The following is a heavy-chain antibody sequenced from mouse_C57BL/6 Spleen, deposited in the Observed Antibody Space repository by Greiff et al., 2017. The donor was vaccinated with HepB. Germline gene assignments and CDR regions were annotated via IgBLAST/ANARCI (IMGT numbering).Heavy chain of an antibody. CDR1: GYTFTSYW. V-gene: IGHV1-59*01. D-gene: IGHD4-1*01. Sequence: QVQLQQPGAELVRPGTSVKLSCKASGYTFTSYWMHWVKQRPGQGLEWIGVIDPSDSYTNYNQKFKGKATLTVDTSSSTAYMQLSSLTSEDSAVYYCARGIYWDRAMDYWGQGTSVTVSS. CDR2: IDPSDSYT. J-gene: IGHJ4*01. CDR3: ARGIYWDRAMDY.